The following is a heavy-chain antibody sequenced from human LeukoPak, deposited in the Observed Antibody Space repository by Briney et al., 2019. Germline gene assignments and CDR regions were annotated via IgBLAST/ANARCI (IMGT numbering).Heavy chain of an antibody. CDR3: AGEGGSSDYYYMDV. CDR1: GGSISSYY. V-gene: IGHV4-59*08. Sequence: SETLSLTCTVSGGSISSYYWSWIRQPPGKGLEWIGYIYYSGSTNYNPSLKSRVTISVDTSKNQFSLKLSSVTAADTAVYYCAGEGGSSDYYYMDVWGKGTTVTVSS. CDR2: IYYSGST. J-gene: IGHJ6*03. D-gene: IGHD6-6*01.